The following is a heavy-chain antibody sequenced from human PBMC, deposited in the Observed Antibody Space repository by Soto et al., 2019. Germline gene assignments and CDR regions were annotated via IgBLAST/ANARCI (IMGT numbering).Heavy chain of an antibody. J-gene: IGHJ4*02. CDR3: ERGFFGSGTYWLFDY. Sequence: GGSLRLSCAASGFTFSSFTMNWVRQAPGKGLEWVSYISSSSGTIYYADSVKGRFTISRDNAKNSLYLQMNSLRAEDTAVYYCERGFFGSGTYWLFDYWGQGTLVTVSS. CDR2: ISSSSGTI. D-gene: IGHD3-10*01. V-gene: IGHV3-48*01. CDR1: GFTFSSFT.